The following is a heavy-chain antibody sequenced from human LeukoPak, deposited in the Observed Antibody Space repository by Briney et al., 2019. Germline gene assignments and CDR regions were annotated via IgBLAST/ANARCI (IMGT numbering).Heavy chain of an antibody. Sequence: ASAKVSCKASGYTFTSYAMHWVRQAPGQRLEWMGWINAGNGNTKYSQKFQGRVTITRDTSASTAYMELSSLRSEDTAVYYCARDSVVPAAMRGYYYYGMDVWGKGTTVTVSS. V-gene: IGHV1-3*01. D-gene: IGHD2-2*01. CDR2: INAGNGNT. CDR3: ARDSVVPAAMRGYYYYGMDV. J-gene: IGHJ6*04. CDR1: GYTFTSYA.